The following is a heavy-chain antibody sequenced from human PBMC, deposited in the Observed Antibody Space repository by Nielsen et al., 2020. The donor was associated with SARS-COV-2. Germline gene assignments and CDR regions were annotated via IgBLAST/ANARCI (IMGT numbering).Heavy chain of an antibody. CDR2: ISYDGSNK. V-gene: IGHV3-30-3*01. D-gene: IGHD2-8*02. CDR3: ARDWSRASDV. CDR1: GFTFSSYA. Sequence: GGSLRLSCAASGFTFSSYAMHWVRQAPGKGLEWVAVISYDGSNKYYADSVKGRFTISRDNAKSSMSLQMNSLRVEDTAIYYCARDWSRASDVWGQGTVVIVSS. J-gene: IGHJ3*01.